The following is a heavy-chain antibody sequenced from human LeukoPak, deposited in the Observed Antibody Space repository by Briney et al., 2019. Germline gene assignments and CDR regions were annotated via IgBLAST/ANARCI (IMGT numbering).Heavy chain of an antibody. V-gene: IGHV1-2*02. CDR1: GYTFTGYY. D-gene: IGHD6-6*01. CDR3: ARDSPIGESSSSDGFDY. J-gene: IGHJ4*02. CDR2: INPNSGGT. Sequence: ASVKVSCKASGYTFTGYYMHWVRQAPGQGLEWMGWINPNSGGTNYAQKFQGRVTMTRDTSISTAYMELSRLRSDDTAVYYCARDSPIGESSSSDGFDYWGQGTLVTVSS.